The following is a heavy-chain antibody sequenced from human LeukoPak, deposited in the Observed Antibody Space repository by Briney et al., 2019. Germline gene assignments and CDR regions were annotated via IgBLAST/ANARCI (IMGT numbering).Heavy chain of an antibody. Sequence: PGRSLRLSCAASGFTFSSYNMFWVRQAPGKGLEWVAVIWYDGSNKYYAESAKGRFTISRDNSKNTLYLQMNSLRAEDTAVYYCAKDGYCSGGSCYSRVFDPWGQGTLVTVSS. D-gene: IGHD2-15*01. CDR2: IWYDGSNK. CDR1: GFTFSSYN. J-gene: IGHJ5*02. CDR3: AKDGYCSGGSCYSRVFDP. V-gene: IGHV3-33*06.